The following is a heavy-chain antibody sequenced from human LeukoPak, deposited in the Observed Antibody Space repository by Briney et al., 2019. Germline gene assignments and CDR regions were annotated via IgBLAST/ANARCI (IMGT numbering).Heavy chain of an antibody. D-gene: IGHD5-18*01. CDR1: GDSVFSNSY. Sequence: SQTLSLTCAISGDSVFSNSYWNWIRPSPSRGLEWLGRTYYRSKWYNDYVVSVKSRININPDTSKNQFSLQLSSVTPEDTAVYYCARGGQGDGYSADEAFDIWGQGTMVTVS. J-gene: IGHJ3*02. CDR2: TYYRSKWYN. CDR3: ARGGQGDGYSADEAFDI. V-gene: IGHV6-1*01.